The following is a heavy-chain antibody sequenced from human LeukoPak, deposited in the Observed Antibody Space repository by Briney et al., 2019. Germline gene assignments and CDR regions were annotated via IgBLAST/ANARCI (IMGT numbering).Heavy chain of an antibody. V-gene: IGHV3-43D*03. Sequence: GGSLRLSWAASGFTFDNYAMQWVRQAPGEGLEWVSLISWDGGSTYYADSVKGRFTISRDNSKNSLYLQMNSLRAEDTALYYCASLLWFGDSDYYYMDVWGKGTTVTVSS. CDR2: ISWDGGST. CDR1: GFTFDNYA. D-gene: IGHD3-10*01. J-gene: IGHJ6*03. CDR3: ASLLWFGDSDYYYMDV.